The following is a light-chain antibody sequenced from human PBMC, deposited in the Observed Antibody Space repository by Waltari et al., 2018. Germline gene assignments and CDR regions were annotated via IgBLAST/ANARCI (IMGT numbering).Light chain of an antibody. Sequence: QSVLFQPPSASGTPGQRVTLSCSGSSSHRGSNFVFWYHTFPDRPPTLVIYSNNQRPSGVPDRFSGSKSGTSASLTISVLRSEDEAVYYCASWDDSLSGRIFGGGTKLTVL. CDR1: SSHRGSNF. CDR2: SNN. CDR3: ASWDDSLSGRI. V-gene: IGLV1-47*01. J-gene: IGLJ2*01.